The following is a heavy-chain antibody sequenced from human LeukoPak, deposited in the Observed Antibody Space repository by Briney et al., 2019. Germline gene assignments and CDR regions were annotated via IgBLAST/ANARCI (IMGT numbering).Heavy chain of an antibody. CDR2: IYSSGST. Sequence: PSETLSLTCRVSGASINSGSNYWGWIRQPPGKTLEWIGSIYSSGSTYYNPSLKSRVIIMIDTPKNHFSLTLSSVTAADTAVYYCARDLHDSSGYYSRYYYYYYMDVRGKGTTVTISS. CDR1: GASINSGSNY. CDR3: ARDLHDSSGYYSRYYYYYYMDV. V-gene: IGHV4-39*07. D-gene: IGHD3-22*01. J-gene: IGHJ6*03.